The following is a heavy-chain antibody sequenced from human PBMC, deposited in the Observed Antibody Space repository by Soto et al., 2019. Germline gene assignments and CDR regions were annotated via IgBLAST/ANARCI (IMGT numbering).Heavy chain of an antibody. CDR3: SRWYYDILTGLNLFDP. Sequence: RLLPGKGLGWIGYIYYSGSTNYNPSLKSRVTISVDTSKNQFSLKLSSVTAADTAVYYCSRWYYDILTGLNLFDPWGQGTLVTVS. V-gene: IGHV4-59*01. J-gene: IGHJ5*02. D-gene: IGHD3-9*01. CDR2: IYYSGST.